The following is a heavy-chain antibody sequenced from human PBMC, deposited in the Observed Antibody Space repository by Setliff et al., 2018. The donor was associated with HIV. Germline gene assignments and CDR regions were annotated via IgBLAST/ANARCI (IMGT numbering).Heavy chain of an antibody. CDR3: ASGSGYCNKGDCYIGVHRTPDKYYFDS. D-gene: IGHD2-8*01. J-gene: IGHJ4*02. CDR1: GDTFSNYA. CDR2: INPLFGTT. Sequence: VKVSCKASGDTFSNYAITWVRQAPGQGLEWMGGINPLFGTTNYAHNFQGRLTITTDQIMSTAYMELTSLRSEDTAVYYCASGSGYCNKGDCYIGVHRTPDKYYFDSWGQGTLVTVS. V-gene: IGHV1-69*05.